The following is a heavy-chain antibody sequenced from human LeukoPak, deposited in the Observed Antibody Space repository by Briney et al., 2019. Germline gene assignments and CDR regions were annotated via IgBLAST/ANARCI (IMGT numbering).Heavy chain of an antibody. CDR1: GGSINGYY. J-gene: IGHJ3*01. D-gene: IGHD3-16*01. CDR3: ARRRLGDAFDV. V-gene: IGHV4-59*08. Sequence: SETLSLTCTVSGGSINGYYWTWNRQPPGKGLEWIGYIYYSGSTNYNPSLKSRVTLSVHTSKNQCSLRLSSVTAADTAMYYCARRRLGDAFDVWGQGTMVAVSS. CDR2: IYYSGST.